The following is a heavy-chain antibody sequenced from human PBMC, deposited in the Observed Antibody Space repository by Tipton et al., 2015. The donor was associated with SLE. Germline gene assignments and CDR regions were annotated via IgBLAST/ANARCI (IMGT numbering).Heavy chain of an antibody. CDR1: GDSISSRRYY. Sequence: TLSLTCSVSGDSISSRRYYWAWIRQPPGKGLEWVGTVYYTGNTFYNPSLKSRVTISVDTSKNQFSLNLSSVTAADTAVYYCARDEYRYDTTGYHLLGHFDFWGQGTLVTVSS. J-gene: IGHJ4*02. D-gene: IGHD3-22*01. CDR3: ARDEYRYDTTGYHLLGHFDF. CDR2: VYYTGNT. V-gene: IGHV4-39*07.